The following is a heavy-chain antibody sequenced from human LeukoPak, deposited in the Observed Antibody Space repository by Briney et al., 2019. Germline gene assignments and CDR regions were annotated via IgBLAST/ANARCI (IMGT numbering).Heavy chain of an antibody. CDR2: IIPIFGTA. D-gene: IGHD6-25*01. Sequence: GASVKVSCKASGGTFSSYAISWVRQAPGQGLEWMGGIIPIFGTANYAQKFQGRVTITTDESTSTAYMELSSLRSEDTAVYYCARGRFAAGSPLYFDYWGQGTLVTVSS. CDR1: GGTFSSYA. CDR3: ARGRFAAGSPLYFDY. J-gene: IGHJ4*02. V-gene: IGHV1-69*05.